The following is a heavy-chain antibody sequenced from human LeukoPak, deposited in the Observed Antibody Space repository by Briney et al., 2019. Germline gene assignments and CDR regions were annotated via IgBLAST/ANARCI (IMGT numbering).Heavy chain of an antibody. D-gene: IGHD2-21*02. Sequence: SETLSLTCTVSGGTISSYYWSWIRQPPGKGLEWIGYIYYSGSTNYNPSLKSRVTISVDTSKNQFSLKLSSVTAADTAVYYCARAVYCGGDCYSGAFDIWGQGTVVTVSS. V-gene: IGHV4-59*01. CDR2: IYYSGST. CDR3: ARAVYCGGDCYSGAFDI. J-gene: IGHJ3*02. CDR1: GGTISSYY.